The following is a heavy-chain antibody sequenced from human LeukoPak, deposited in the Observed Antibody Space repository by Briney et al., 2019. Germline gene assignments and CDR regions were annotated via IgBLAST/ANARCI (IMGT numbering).Heavy chain of an antibody. V-gene: IGHV4-39*07. CDR2: IYYSGST. CDR1: GGSISSSSYY. Sequence: SETLSLTCAVYGGSISSSSYYWGWIRQPPGKGLEWIGSIYYSGSTYYNPSLKSRVTISVDTSKNQFSLKLSSVTAADTAVYYCARAPRIAAAGWYYYYYYTDVWGKGTTVTVSS. CDR3: ARAPRIAAAGWYYYYYYTDV. D-gene: IGHD6-13*01. J-gene: IGHJ6*03.